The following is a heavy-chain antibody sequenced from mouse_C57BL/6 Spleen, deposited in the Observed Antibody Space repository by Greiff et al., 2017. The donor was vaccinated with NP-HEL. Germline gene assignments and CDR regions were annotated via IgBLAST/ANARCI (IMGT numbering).Heavy chain of an antibody. J-gene: IGHJ4*01. CDR3: ARAYSNYEGPYPMDY. V-gene: IGHV2-2*01. Sequence: QVQLQQSGPGLVQPSQSLSITCTVSGFSLTSYGVHWVRQSPGKGLEWLGVIWSGGSTDYNAAFISRLSISKDNSKSQVFFKMNSLQADDTAIYYCARAYSNYEGPYPMDYWGQGTSVTVSS. CDR2: IWSGGST. CDR1: GFSLTSYG. D-gene: IGHD2-5*01.